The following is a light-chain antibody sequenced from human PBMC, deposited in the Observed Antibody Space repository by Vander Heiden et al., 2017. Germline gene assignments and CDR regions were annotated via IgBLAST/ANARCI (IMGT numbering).Light chain of an antibody. CDR1: NSNIGNNY. V-gene: IGLV1-51*02. CDR2: ENN. CDR3: GTWDSSRGGV. Sequence: QSVLPQPPSVSAAPGQKLTISCSGSNSNIGNNYVYWYQQLPGTAPKLLIYENNKRPSGIPDRFSGSKSGTSATLGITGLQTGDEADYYCGTWDSSRGGVFGGGTKLTVL. J-gene: IGLJ3*02.